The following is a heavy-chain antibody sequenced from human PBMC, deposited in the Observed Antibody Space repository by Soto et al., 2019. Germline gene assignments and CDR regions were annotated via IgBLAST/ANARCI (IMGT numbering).Heavy chain of an antibody. Sequence: EVQLLESGGGLVQPGGSLRLSCAASGFSFRNYAMGWVRQAPGKGLEGISTLTGSSSNIYYADSVKGRFAISRDNSRNTLYLQMTSLTAEDTAVYYCANGRATYGLLTHDYWGQGTLVTVSS. CDR3: ANGRATYGLLTHDY. V-gene: IGHV3-23*01. J-gene: IGHJ4*02. D-gene: IGHD3-10*01. CDR1: GFSFRNYA. CDR2: LTGSSSNI.